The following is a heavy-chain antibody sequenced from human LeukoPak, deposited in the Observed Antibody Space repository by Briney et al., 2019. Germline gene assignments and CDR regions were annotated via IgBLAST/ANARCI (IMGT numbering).Heavy chain of an antibody. D-gene: IGHD2-15*01. CDR2: IYYSGST. J-gene: IGHJ4*02. Sequence: PSETLSLTCTVSGGSISSSGYYWGWIRQPPGKGLEWIGSIYYSGSTYYNPSLKSRVTISVDTSKNQFSLKLSSVTAADTAVYYCARLEGGCSGGSCYWRARNGFRGFDYWGQGTLVTVSS. V-gene: IGHV4-39*01. CDR3: ARLEGGCSGGSCYWRARNGFRGFDY. CDR1: GGSISSSGYY.